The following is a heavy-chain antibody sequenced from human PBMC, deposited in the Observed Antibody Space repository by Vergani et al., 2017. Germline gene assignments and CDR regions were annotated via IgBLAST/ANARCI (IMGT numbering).Heavy chain of an antibody. J-gene: IGHJ4*02. V-gene: IGHV1-2*02. CDR3: ARGQWLPTLSFDY. CDR2: INPNSGGT. Sequence: QMQLVQSGAEVKKTGSSVKVSCKASGYTFTYRYLHWVRQAPGQGLEWMGWINPNSGGTNYAQKFQGRVTMTRDTSISTAYMELSRLRSADTAVYYCARGQWLPTLSFDYWGQGTLVTVSS. CDR1: GYTFTYRY. D-gene: IGHD6-19*01.